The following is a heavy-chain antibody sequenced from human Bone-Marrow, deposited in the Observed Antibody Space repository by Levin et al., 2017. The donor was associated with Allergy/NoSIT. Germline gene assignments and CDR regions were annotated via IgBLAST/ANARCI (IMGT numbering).Heavy chain of an antibody. Sequence: GESLKISCQASGYTFTGYYLHWVRQAPGQGLEWMGWINPNSGDTNSAQKFQGRVTMTRDTSITTAYMELGRLTSDDTAVYYCARERSITIFGVVPTKTFDYWGQGTLVTVSS. V-gene: IGHV1-2*02. CDR3: ARERSITIFGVVPTKTFDY. D-gene: IGHD3-3*01. CDR1: GYTFTGYY. CDR2: INPNSGDT. J-gene: IGHJ4*02.